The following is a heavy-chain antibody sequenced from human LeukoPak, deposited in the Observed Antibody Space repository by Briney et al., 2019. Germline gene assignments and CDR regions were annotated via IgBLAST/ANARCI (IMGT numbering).Heavy chain of an antibody. CDR1: GYTFTSYA. Sequence: ASVKVSCKASGYTFTSYAMHWVRQAPGQRLEWMGWINTGNGNTKYSQKFQGEVTITRDTSASTAYMELSSLRSEDTAVYYCARGGRRYFDYFDYWGQGTLVTVSS. V-gene: IGHV1-3*04. J-gene: IGHJ4*02. CDR3: ARGGRRYFDYFDY. CDR2: INTGNGNT. D-gene: IGHD3-9*01.